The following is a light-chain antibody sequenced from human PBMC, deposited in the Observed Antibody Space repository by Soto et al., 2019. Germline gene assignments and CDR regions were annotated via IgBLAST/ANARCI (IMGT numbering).Light chain of an antibody. CDR1: QSVGSY. J-gene: IGKJ1*01. V-gene: IGKV3-11*01. CDR2: DAS. CDR3: QQRANWPLT. Sequence: ETVLTQSPATLSLSPGDRVTLSCRASQSVGSYLAWYQQKPGQAPRLLIYDASTRATGIPARFSGSGSGTDFTLPISSLEPEDFAVYYCQQRANWPLTFGQGTRVAIK.